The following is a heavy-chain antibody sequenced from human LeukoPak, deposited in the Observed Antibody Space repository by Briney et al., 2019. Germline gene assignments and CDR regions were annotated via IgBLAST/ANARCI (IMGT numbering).Heavy chain of an antibody. D-gene: IGHD3-22*01. Sequence: ASVKVSCKASGYTFTGYYMHWVRQAPGQGLEWMGWINPNSGGTNYAQKFQGRVTMTRDTSISTAYMELSRLRSDDTAVYYCARVGERTYITTRSPFDYWGQGTLVTVSS. CDR2: INPNSGGT. CDR1: GYTFTGYY. V-gene: IGHV1-2*02. CDR3: ARVGERTYITTRSPFDY. J-gene: IGHJ4*02.